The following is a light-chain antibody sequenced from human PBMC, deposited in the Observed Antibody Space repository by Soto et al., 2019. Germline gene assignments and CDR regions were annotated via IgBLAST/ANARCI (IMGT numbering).Light chain of an antibody. CDR2: EVS. J-gene: IGLJ1*01. Sequence: QSVLTQPAPVSGSPGQSITISCTGTSSDVGSYNLVSWYQHHPGKAPKLMIYEVSKRPSGVSNRFSGSKSGNTASLTISGLQAEDETDYYCCSYAGSSTPYVFGTGTKVTVL. CDR1: SSDVGSYNL. CDR3: CSYAGSSTPYV. V-gene: IGLV2-23*02.